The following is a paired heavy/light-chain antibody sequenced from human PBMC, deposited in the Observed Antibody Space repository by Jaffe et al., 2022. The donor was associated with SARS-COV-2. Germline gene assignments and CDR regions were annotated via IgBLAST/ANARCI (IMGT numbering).Light chain of an antibody. Sequence: DIQLTQSPSSLSASVGDRVTITCRASQGIRTSLAWFQQKPGKAPKSLIYHAVTLQSGVPSKFSGSGSGTDFTLTISSLQPEDFATYYCQQYEGYPYTFGQGTKLEIK. J-gene: IGKJ2*01. CDR3: QQYEGYPYT. V-gene: IGKV1-16*02. CDR1: QGIRTS. CDR2: HAV.
Heavy chain of an antibody. J-gene: IGHJ4*02. V-gene: IGHV3-72*01. Sequence: EVQLVESGGGLVQPGGSLRLSCAASGFTFSDYYMDWVRQTPGRGLEWVARIRNKAYTYTTEYAASVRERFIISRDDSKNLVYLQMNSLNTDDTAMYYCVRGHNSFDSWGQGTLVTVSS. CDR3: VRGHNSFDS. CDR1: GFTFSDYY. D-gene: IGHD1-20*01. CDR2: IRNKAYTYTT.